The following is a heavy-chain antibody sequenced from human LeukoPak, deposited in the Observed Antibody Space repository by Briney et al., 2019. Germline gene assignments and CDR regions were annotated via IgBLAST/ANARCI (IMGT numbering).Heavy chain of an antibody. CDR1: GGSISSSSYY. V-gene: IGHV4-39*01. Sequence: SETLSHTCTVSGGSISSSSYYWGWIRQPPGKGLEWIGSIYYSGSTYYNPSLKSRVTISVDTSKNQFSLKLSSVTAADTAVYYCAGRIAAAGAFDYWGQGTLVTVSS. J-gene: IGHJ4*02. D-gene: IGHD6-13*01. CDR2: IYYSGST. CDR3: AGRIAAAGAFDY.